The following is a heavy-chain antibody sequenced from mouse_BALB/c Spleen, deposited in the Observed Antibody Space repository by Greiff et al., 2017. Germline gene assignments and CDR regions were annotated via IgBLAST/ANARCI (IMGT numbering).Heavy chain of an antibody. Sequence: EVMLVESGGGLVKPGGSLKLSCAASGFTFSSYTMSWVRQTPEKRLEWVATISSGGSYTYYPDSVKGRFTISRDNAKNTLYLQMSSLKSEDTAMYYCTRAPYGNYGESAMDYWGQGTSVTVSS. CDR3: TRAPYGNYGESAMDY. J-gene: IGHJ4*01. V-gene: IGHV5-6-4*01. CDR1: GFTFSSYT. D-gene: IGHD2-1*01. CDR2: ISSGGSYT.